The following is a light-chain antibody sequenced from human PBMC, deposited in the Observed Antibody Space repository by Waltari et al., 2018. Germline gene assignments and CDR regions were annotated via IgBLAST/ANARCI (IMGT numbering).Light chain of an antibody. CDR2: WAS. Sequence: QGVLANSNDKNDWAWYQQKPRQPPKLLIYWASTRQSGVPDRFSGSGSGTEFTLTINSLQAEDVAVYYGQQYYSRRTFGRGTRVEIK. CDR1: QGVLANSNDKND. V-gene: IGKV4-1*01. CDR3: QQYYSRRT. J-gene: IGKJ1*01.